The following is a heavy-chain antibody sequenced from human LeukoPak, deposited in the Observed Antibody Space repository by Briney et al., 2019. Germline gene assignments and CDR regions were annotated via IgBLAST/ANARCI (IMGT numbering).Heavy chain of an antibody. CDR3: ARGRYYGSGSYPYYYYMDV. J-gene: IGHJ6*03. V-gene: IGHV4-59*12. CDR1: GGSISSYY. Sequence: SETLSLTCTVSGGSISSYYWSWIRQPPGNGLEWIGYIYYSGSTNYNPSLKSRVTISVDTSKNQFSLKLSSVTAADTAVYYCARGRYYGSGSYPYYYYMDVWGKGTTVTVSS. D-gene: IGHD3-10*01. CDR2: IYYSGST.